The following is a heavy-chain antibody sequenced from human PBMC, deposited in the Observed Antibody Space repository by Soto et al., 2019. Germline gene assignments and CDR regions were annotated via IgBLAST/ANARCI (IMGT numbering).Heavy chain of an antibody. D-gene: IGHD3-3*01. CDR1: GFTFSSYG. J-gene: IGHJ6*02. Sequence: PRGSLGLSCAASGFTFSSYGIHWVRQAPGKGLEWMSVISYDGSNKYYADSVKGRFTISRDNSKNTLYLQMNSLRAEDTAVYYCAKDTHATIFGVMDVWGQGTTVTVSS. CDR3: AKDTHATIFGVMDV. CDR2: ISYDGSNK. V-gene: IGHV3-30*18.